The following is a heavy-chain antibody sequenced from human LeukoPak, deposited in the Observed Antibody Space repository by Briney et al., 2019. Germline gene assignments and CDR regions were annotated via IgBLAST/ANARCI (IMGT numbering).Heavy chain of an antibody. CDR1: GFTFSSYG. V-gene: IGHV3-30*18. D-gene: IGHD5-12*01. J-gene: IGHJ4*02. CDR3: AKNMVATFGVSGTRD. Sequence: PGGSLRLSCAASGFTFSSYGMHWVRQAPGKGLEWVAVISYDGSNKYYADSVKGRFTISRDNSKNTPYLQMNSLRAEDTAIYYCAKNMVATFGVSGTRDWGQGTLVTVSS. CDR2: ISYDGSNK.